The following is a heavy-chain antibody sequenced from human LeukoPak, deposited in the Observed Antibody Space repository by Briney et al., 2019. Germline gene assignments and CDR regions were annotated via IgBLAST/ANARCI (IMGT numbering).Heavy chain of an antibody. J-gene: IGHJ6*03. CDR3: ARAEYYYGSGSYSLPNYYNYYYMDV. CDR1: GYTFTSYG. D-gene: IGHD3-10*01. CDR2: ISAYNGNT. Sequence: GASVKLSCKASGYTFTSYGISWVRQAPGQGLEWMGWISAYNGNTNYAQKLKGRVTMTTDTSTNTAYMEMSSLRADDTAVYYCARAEYYYGSGSYSLPNYYNYYYMDVWGKGTTVTVSS. V-gene: IGHV1-18*01.